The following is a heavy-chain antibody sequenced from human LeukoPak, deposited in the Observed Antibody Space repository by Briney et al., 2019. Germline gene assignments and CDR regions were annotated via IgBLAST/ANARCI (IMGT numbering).Heavy chain of an antibody. CDR2: ISSSGSLI. CDR3: AKDVTGTGAFDI. Sequence: GGSLRLSCAASRFSFTTYRMHWVRQAPGKGLEWVSSISSSGSLIKYADSLKGRFTISRDNAKNSLYLQMNSLRAEDTALYYCAKDVTGTGAFDIWGQGTMVTVSS. CDR1: RFSFTTYR. D-gene: IGHD1-7*01. V-gene: IGHV3-21*04. J-gene: IGHJ3*02.